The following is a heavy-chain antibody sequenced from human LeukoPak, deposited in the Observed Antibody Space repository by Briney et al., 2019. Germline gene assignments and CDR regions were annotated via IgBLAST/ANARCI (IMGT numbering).Heavy chain of an antibody. J-gene: IGHJ4*02. Sequence: PGRSLRLSCAASGFTFSSYGMHWVRRAPGKGLEWVAVISYDGSNKYYADSVKGRFTISRDNSKNTLYLQMNSLRAEDTAVYYCAKGYYYADDYWGQGTLVTVSS. CDR3: AKGYYYADDY. CDR1: GFTFSSYG. V-gene: IGHV3-30*18. CDR2: ISYDGSNK. D-gene: IGHD3-10*01.